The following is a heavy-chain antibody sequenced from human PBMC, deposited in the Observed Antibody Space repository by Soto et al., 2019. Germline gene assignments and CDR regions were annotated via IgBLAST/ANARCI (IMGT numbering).Heavy chain of an antibody. V-gene: IGHV4-4*02. D-gene: IGHD4-4*01. J-gene: IGHJ6*02. Sequence: PSEILSLTCAVSGGSISSSNWWRWVRQPPGKGLEWIGEIYHSASTNYNPSLKSRVPISVDKSKNQFSLKLSSVTAADTAVYYCARESMTTVDYYYYGMDVWGQGTTVTVSS. CDR2: IYHSAST. CDR3: ARESMTTVDYYYYGMDV. CDR1: GGSISSSNW.